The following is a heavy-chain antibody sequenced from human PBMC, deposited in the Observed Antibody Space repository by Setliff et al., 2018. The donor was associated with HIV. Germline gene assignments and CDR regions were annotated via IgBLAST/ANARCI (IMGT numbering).Heavy chain of an antibody. CDR2: ISNSSGHT. D-gene: IGHD1-26*01. CDR3: ARDRGGNSGGFYDPPLDV. V-gene: IGHV3-11*05. Sequence: GASLKLSCAASGFTFSDYFMARVRQTPVKGLEWISYISNSSGHTVYADSVKGRFTISRDNAKKSLYLEMNSLRAEDTAVYYCARDRGGNSGGFYDPPLDVWGRGTLVTVSS. J-gene: IGHJ4*02. CDR1: GFTFSDYF.